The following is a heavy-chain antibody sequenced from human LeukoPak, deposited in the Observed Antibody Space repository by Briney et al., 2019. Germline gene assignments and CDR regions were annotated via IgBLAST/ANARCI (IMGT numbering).Heavy chain of an antibody. V-gene: IGHV4-61*02. J-gene: IGHJ5*02. CDR1: GGSIRSGSYY. Sequence: SETLSLTCAVSGGSIRSGSYYWSWIRQPAGKGLEWIGRIYTSGSTNYNPSLQSRVTISVDPSKNQFYLKLSSVTAADTAVYYCARGGPTTYYDFWSGSGNWFDPWGQGTLVTVSS. CDR2: IYTSGST. D-gene: IGHD3-3*01. CDR3: ARGGPTTYYDFWSGSGNWFDP.